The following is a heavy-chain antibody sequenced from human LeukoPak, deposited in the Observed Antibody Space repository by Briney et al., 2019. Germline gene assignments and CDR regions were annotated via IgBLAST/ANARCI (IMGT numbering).Heavy chain of an antibody. CDR1: GFTFSVYA. CDR2: ISYDGSNK. D-gene: IGHD5/OR15-5a*01. CDR3: AREFTVSNQPRFVY. Sequence: PGWSLRLSCAASGFTFSVYAMHWVRQVPGKGLEWLAAISYDGSNKYYAAFVRGQFTISRDNSGNTLNLQMNSLRAEDTAVYYCAREFTVSNQPRFVYWGRGILVTVST. J-gene: IGHJ4*02. V-gene: IGHV3-30-3*01.